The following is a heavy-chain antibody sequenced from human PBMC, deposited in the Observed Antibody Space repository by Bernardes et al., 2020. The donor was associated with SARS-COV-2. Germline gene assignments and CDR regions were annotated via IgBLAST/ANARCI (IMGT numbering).Heavy chain of an antibody. Sequence: GGSLRLSCAASGFTFSSYAMSWVRQAPGKGLEWVSAISGSGGSTYYADSVKGRFTISRDNSKNTLYLQMNSLRAEDTAVYYCAKVREYSPHTVTTFYFDYWGQGTLVTVSS. CDR2: ISGSGGST. CDR3: AKVREYSPHTVTTFYFDY. CDR1: GFTFSSYA. J-gene: IGHJ4*02. D-gene: IGHD4-17*01. V-gene: IGHV3-23*01.